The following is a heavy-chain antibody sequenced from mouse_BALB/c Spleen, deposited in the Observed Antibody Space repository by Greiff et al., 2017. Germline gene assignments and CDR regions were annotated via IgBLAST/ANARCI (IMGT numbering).Heavy chain of an antibody. CDR3: ARSVYYGNPYYAMDY. D-gene: IGHD2-1*01. Sequence: VMLVESGPGLVAPSQSLSITCTVSGFSLSRYSVHWVRQPPGKGLEWLGMIWGGGSTDYNSALKSRLSISKDNSKSQVFLKMNSLQTDDTAMYYCARSVYYGNPYYAMDYWGQGTSVTVSS. CDR2: IWGGGST. V-gene: IGHV2-6-4*01. J-gene: IGHJ4*01. CDR1: GFSLSRYS.